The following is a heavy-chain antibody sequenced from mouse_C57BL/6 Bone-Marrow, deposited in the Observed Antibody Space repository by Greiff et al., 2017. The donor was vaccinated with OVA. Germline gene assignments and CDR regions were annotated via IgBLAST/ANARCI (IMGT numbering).Heavy chain of an antibody. Sequence: QVQLQQPGAELVKPGASVKMSCKASGYTFTSYWITWVKQRPGQGLEWIGDIYPGSGSTNYNEKFKSKATLTVDTSSSTAYMQLSSLTSEDSAVYDCARSEYYGSSNGGYFDVWGTGTTVTVSS. D-gene: IGHD1-1*01. CDR2: IYPGSGST. CDR3: ARSEYYGSSNGGYFDV. J-gene: IGHJ1*03. V-gene: IGHV1-55*01. CDR1: GYTFTSYW.